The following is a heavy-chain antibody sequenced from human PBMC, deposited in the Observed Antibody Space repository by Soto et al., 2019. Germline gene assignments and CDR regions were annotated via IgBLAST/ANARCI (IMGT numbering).Heavy chain of an antibody. CDR1: GFTFSAYW. CDR2: TNTDGTAP. J-gene: IGHJ6*02. CDR3: TRGNYYGMDV. V-gene: IGHV3-74*03. Sequence: EVQLVESGGGLVQPGGSLRLSCAASGFTFSAYWMHWVRHAPGKGLVWVSRTNTDGTAPTYADSVEGRFTISRDNAKNMLYLQMNSLRAEDTAVYYCTRGNYYGMDVWGQGTTVTASS.